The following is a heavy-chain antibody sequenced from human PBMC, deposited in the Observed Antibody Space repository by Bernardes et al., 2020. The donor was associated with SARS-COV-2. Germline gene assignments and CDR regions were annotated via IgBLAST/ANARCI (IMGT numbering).Heavy chain of an antibody. Sequence: SESLPLTCTVSGASISSGGDYWTWLLQHPGKGLEWIGYIYYSGNTHYNPSLKSRATISVDTSKNQFSLKLSSVTAADTAVYYCARAVWGMWYFDLWGRGTLVTVSS. J-gene: IGHJ2*01. CDR2: IYYSGNT. V-gene: IGHV4-31*03. CDR1: GASISSGGDY. D-gene: IGHD3-16*01. CDR3: ARAVWGMWYFDL.